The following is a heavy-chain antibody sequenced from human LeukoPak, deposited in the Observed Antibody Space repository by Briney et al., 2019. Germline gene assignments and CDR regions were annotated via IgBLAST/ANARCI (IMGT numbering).Heavy chain of an antibody. CDR2: ISYDGSNK. CDR3: AKELSGSYYPDAFDI. J-gene: IGHJ3*02. D-gene: IGHD1-26*01. Sequence: PGRSLRLSCAASGFTFSSYAMHWVRQAPGKGLEWVAVISYDGSNKYYADSVKGRFTISRDNSKNTLYLQMNSLRADDTAVYFCAKELSGSYYPDAFDIWGQGTMVTVSS. V-gene: IGHV3-30-3*01. CDR1: GFTFSSYA.